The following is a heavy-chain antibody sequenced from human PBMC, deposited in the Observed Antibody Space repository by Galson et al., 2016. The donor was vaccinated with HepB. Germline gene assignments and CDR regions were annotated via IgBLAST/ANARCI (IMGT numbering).Heavy chain of an antibody. CDR1: GFSFSDYW. CDR3: ARDWKNSTNWFTGLGWFGP. J-gene: IGHJ5*02. V-gene: IGHV3-7*03. CDR2: MNQDGSQK. Sequence: SLRLSCAASGFSFSDYWLNWVRQAPGKGLEWVANMNQDGSQKYYLDSVKGRFTISRDNAQSSLFLQMSSLRAEDTAVYYCARDWKNSTNWFTGLGWFGPWGQGTLVAVSS. D-gene: IGHD6-13*01.